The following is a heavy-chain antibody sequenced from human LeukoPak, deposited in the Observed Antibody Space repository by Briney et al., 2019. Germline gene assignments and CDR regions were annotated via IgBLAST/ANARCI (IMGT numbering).Heavy chain of an antibody. V-gene: IGHV4-4*07. CDR3: ATRKLGNDY. D-gene: IGHD7-27*01. J-gene: IGHJ4*02. Sequence: SETLSLTCTVSGGSITNYYWSWIRQPVGKGVEWIGRIYGSGNTNYNPSLRSRVTISADTSKNQFSLKLYSVTAADTAVYYCATRKLGNDYWGQGTLVTVSS. CDR1: GGSITNYY. CDR2: IYGSGNT.